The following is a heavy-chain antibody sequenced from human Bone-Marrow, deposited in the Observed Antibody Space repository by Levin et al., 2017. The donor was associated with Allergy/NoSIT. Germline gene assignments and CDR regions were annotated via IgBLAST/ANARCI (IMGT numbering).Heavy chain of an antibody. Sequence: SETLSLTCIVSGGSINNYYWNWIRQPPGKRLEWIGHIYYSGRTHYNPSLESRVTISLDTSTNNLSLKMTSMTAADTAVYYCARGTDNTAWHYQYWGQGTLVTVSS. D-gene: IGHD1-14*01. V-gene: IGHV4-59*01. J-gene: IGHJ4*02. CDR3: ARGTDNTAWHYQY. CDR2: IYYSGRT. CDR1: GGSINNYY.